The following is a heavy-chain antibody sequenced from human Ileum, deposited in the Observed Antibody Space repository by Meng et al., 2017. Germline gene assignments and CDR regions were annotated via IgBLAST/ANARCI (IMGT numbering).Heavy chain of an antibody. J-gene: IGHJ4*02. CDR2: LKSDGSYT. CDR3: ARGLDY. V-gene: IGHV3-74*01. Sequence: EVQLVESGGGLVQPGGSLRLPCAVSGFTFSNYWMHWVRQAPGEGLVWVSRLKSDGSYTNYADSVKGRFTISRDNAKNTLYLQMNSLRAEDTAVYYCARGLDYWGQGTLVTVSS. CDR1: GFTFSNYW.